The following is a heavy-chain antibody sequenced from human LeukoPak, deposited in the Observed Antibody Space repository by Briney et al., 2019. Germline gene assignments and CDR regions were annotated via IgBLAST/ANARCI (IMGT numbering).Heavy chain of an antibody. D-gene: IGHD3-22*01. Sequence: SETLSLTCAVYGGSFSGYYWSWIRQPPGKGLEWIGEINHSGSTNYNPPLKSRVTISVDTSKNQFSLKLSSVTAADTAVYYCARDADEYYYDSSGYYDYYYYYMDVWGKGTTVTISS. CDR1: GGSFSGYY. V-gene: IGHV4-34*01. CDR3: ARDADEYYYDSSGYYDYYYYYMDV. J-gene: IGHJ6*03. CDR2: INHSGST.